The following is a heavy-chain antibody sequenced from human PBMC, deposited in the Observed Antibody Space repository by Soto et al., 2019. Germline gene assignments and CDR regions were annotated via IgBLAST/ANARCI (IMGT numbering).Heavy chain of an antibody. J-gene: IGHJ4*02. CDR3: ARDGSAADIEAALDY. D-gene: IGHD6-13*01. V-gene: IGHV3-33*01. CDR2: IWYDGSNK. CDR1: GFTFSSYG. Sequence: GVTLRLSGAASGFTFSSYGMHWVRQAPGKGLEWVAVIWYDGSNKYYADSVKGRCTISRDNSKNTLYLQMNSMREEDTAVYFCARDGSAADIEAALDYWGQGSLVTVSS.